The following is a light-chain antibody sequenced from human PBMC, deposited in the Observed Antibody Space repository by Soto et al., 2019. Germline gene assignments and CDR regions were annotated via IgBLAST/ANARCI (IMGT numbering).Light chain of an antibody. J-gene: IGKJ2*01. Sequence: EIVLTQSPGTLSLSPGERATLSCRASQSVSSTYLAWYQQKPGQAPRLLIYGESSRATGIPDRFGGSGSGTDFTLTISRLEPEDFAVYYCQQFGSSPYTFGQGTKLEIK. CDR2: GES. CDR3: QQFGSSPYT. V-gene: IGKV3-20*01. CDR1: QSVSSTY.